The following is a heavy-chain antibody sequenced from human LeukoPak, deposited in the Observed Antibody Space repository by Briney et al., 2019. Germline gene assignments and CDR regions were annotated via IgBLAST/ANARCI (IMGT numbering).Heavy chain of an antibody. J-gene: IGHJ6*02. V-gene: IGHV3-33*01. CDR1: GFTFSSYG. CDR2: IWYDGSNK. CDR3: ARGRAGIAAAFMDV. D-gene: IGHD6-13*01. Sequence: PGGSLRLSCAASGFTFSSYGMPWVRQAPGKGLEWVAVIWYDGSNKYYADSVKGRFTISRDNSKNTLYLQMNSLRAEDMAVYYCARGRAGIAAAFMDVWGQGTTVTVSS.